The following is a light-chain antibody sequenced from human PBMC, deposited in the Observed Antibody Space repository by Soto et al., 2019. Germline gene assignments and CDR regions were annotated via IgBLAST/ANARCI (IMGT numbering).Light chain of an antibody. Sequence: DIQMTQSPSTLSASVGDRVTITCRASQSISSWLAWYQQKPGKAPNLLIYKASSLESGVPSRFSGSGAGTVFTLTISSLQADDVASYYCQQYKSYPLTFGGGTKVEIK. J-gene: IGKJ4*01. CDR3: QQYKSYPLT. V-gene: IGKV1-5*03. CDR2: KAS. CDR1: QSISSW.